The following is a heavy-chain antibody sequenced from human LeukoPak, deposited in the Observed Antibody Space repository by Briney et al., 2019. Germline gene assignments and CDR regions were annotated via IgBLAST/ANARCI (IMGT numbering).Heavy chain of an antibody. CDR2: ITTSHTYI. V-gene: IGHV3-21*01. Sequence: GGSLRLSCAASGFNLSTYSMHWVRQTPEKGLEWVSSITTSHTYIYYADSVRGRFTIFRDSAKNSLYLQMISLRAEDTAIYYCARGKGARHYDWLVKDYWGQGTLVTVSS. D-gene: IGHD3-9*01. CDR1: GFNLSTYS. CDR3: ARGKGARHYDWLVKDY. J-gene: IGHJ4*02.